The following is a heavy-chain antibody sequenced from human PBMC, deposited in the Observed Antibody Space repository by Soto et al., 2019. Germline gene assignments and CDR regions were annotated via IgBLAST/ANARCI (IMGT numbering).Heavy chain of an antibody. CDR1: GFTFSSYA. J-gene: IGHJ4*02. D-gene: IGHD3-10*01. CDR3: AKVNEGSGGDPLFDY. Sequence: EVQLLESGGGLVQPGGSLRLSCAASGFTFSSYAMSWVRQAPGEGLEWVSAISGSGGSTYYADSVKGRFTISRDNSKNTLYLHMNSLRAEDTAVYYCAKVNEGSGGDPLFDYWGQGTLVTVSS. V-gene: IGHV3-23*01. CDR2: ISGSGGST.